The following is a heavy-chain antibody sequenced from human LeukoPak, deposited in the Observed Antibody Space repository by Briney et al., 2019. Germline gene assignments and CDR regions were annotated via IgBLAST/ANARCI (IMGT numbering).Heavy chain of an antibody. CDR1: GYSFTSYW. CDR2: IYPGDSDT. V-gene: IGHV5-51*01. D-gene: IGHD3-22*01. J-gene: IGHJ4*02. CDR3: ARPSYYYDSSGYLPDYFDY. Sequence: GESLKISCKGSGYSFTSYWIGWVRQMPGKGLEWMGIIYPGDSDTRYSPSFQSQVTISADKSISTAYLQWSSLKASDTAMYYCARPSYYYDSSGYLPDYFDYWGQGTLVTVSS.